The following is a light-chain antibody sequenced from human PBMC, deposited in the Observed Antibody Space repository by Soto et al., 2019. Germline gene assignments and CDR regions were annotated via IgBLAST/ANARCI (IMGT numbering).Light chain of an antibody. CDR3: QQRNVWPLT. CDR2: DAS. J-gene: IGKJ1*01. V-gene: IGKV3-11*01. CDR1: QSVRNY. Sequence: EIVLTQSPATLSLSPGERATLSCRASQSVRNYLAWYQQKPGQAPRLLIYDASNRAAGIPARFSGSGSETDFNLSISSLEPEDFAVYYCQQRNVWPLTFGQGTKVEIK.